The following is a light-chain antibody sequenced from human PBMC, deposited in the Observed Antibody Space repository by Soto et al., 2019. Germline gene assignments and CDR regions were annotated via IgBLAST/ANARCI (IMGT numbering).Light chain of an antibody. CDR1: QSVSTNY. Sequence: EIVLTQSPGTLSLSPGERVTLSCRASQSVSTNYLAWYQQKPGQAPRLLIYGASSRATGIPDRFSGSGSGTDFPLSIRRLEPEDFAVYYCQHYGSSPYTFGQGTKLEIK. CDR2: GAS. CDR3: QHYGSSPYT. J-gene: IGKJ2*01. V-gene: IGKV3-20*01.